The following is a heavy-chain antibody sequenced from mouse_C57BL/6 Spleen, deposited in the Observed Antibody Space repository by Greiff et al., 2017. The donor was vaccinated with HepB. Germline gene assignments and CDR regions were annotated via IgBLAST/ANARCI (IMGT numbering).Heavy chain of an antibody. J-gene: IGHJ4*01. Sequence: VMLVESGAELVKPGASVKMSCKASGYTFTTYPIEWMKQNHGKSLEWIGNFHPYNDDTKYNEKFKGKATLTVEKSSSTVYLELSRLTSDDSAVYYCARSSYFYYAMDYWGQGTSVTVSS. D-gene: IGHD2-10*01. CDR2: FHPYNDDT. V-gene: IGHV1-47*01. CDR3: ARSSYFYYAMDY. CDR1: GYTFTTYP.